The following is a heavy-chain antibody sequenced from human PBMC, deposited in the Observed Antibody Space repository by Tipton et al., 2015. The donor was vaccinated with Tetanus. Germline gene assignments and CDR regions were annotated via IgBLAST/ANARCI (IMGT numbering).Heavy chain of an antibody. CDR3: ARDRRWYCSGGSCFRACDI. J-gene: IGHJ3*02. CDR1: GGSVSSGSYY. Sequence: TLSLTCTVSGGSVSSGSYYWSWIRQPPGKGLEWIGYIYYSGSTNYNPSLKSRVTISVDTSKSQFSLKLSSVTAADTAVYYCARDRRWYCSGGSCFRACDIWGQGTMVTVSS. V-gene: IGHV4-61*01. CDR2: IYYSGST. D-gene: IGHD2-15*01.